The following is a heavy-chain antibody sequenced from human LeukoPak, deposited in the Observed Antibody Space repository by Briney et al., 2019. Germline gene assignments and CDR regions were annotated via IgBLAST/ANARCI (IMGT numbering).Heavy chain of an antibody. Sequence: SETLSLTCTVSGGSISSSSYYWSWIRQPPGKGLEWVGYIYYSGSTNYNPSLKSRVTISVDTSKNQFSLKLSSVTAADTAVYYCARGVLRYFHGAFDIWGQGTMVTVSS. CDR3: ARGVLRYFHGAFDI. J-gene: IGHJ3*02. CDR2: IYYSGST. CDR1: GGSISSSSYY. V-gene: IGHV4-61*01. D-gene: IGHD3-9*01.